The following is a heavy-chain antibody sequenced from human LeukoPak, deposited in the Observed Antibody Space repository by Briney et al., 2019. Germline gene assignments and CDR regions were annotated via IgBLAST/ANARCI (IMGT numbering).Heavy chain of an antibody. CDR2: MNPNSGTT. Sequence: GASVKVSCKASGYTFTSYDINWVRQATGQGLEWMGWMNPNSGTTGYAQKFQGRVTMTRNTSISTAYMELSSLRSEDTAVYYCARVPGGPRRYYYMDVWGKGTTVTVSS. J-gene: IGHJ6*03. CDR1: GYTFTSYD. CDR3: ARVPGGPRRYYYMDV. V-gene: IGHV1-8*01.